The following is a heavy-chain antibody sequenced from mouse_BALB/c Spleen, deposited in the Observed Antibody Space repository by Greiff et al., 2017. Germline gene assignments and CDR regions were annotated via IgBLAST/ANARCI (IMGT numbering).Heavy chain of an antibody. D-gene: IGHD1-1*01. CDR3: VRNGSRGYFDY. CDR2: IWTGGGT. CDR1: GFSLTSYD. J-gene: IGHJ2*01. Sequence: VQLQQSGPGLVAPSQSLSITCTVSGFSLTSYDISWIRQPPGKGLEWLGVIWTGGGTNYNSTFMSRLSISKDNSKSQVFLKMNSLQTDDTAIYYCVRNGSRGYFDYWGQGTTLTVSS. V-gene: IGHV2-9-2*01.